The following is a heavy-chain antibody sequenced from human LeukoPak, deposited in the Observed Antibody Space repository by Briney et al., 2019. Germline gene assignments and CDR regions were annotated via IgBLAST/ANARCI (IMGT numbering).Heavy chain of an antibody. D-gene: IGHD6-13*01. CDR1: GYTFTSYA. V-gene: IGHV1-69*05. CDR2: IIPIFGTA. J-gene: IGHJ4*02. CDR3: ARGGAAGTGQPFDY. Sequence: SVKVSCKASGYTFTSYAISWVRQAPGQGLEWMRGIIPIFGTANYAQKFQGRVTITTDESTSTAYLELSSLRSEDAAVYYCARGGAAGTGQPFDYWGQGTLVTVSS.